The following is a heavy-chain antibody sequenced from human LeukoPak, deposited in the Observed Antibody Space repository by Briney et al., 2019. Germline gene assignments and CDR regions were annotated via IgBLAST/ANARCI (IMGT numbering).Heavy chain of an antibody. J-gene: IGHJ4*02. D-gene: IGHD5-24*01. CDR2: ISAYNGNT. CDR3: ARGGRSVEMATITDY. CDR1: GYTFTSYG. Sequence: ASVKVSCKASGYTFTSYGISWVRQAPGQGLEWMGWISAYNGNTNYAQKLQGRVTMTTDTSTSTAYMELRSLRSDDTAVYYCARGGRSVEMATITDYWGQGTLVTVSS. V-gene: IGHV1-18*01.